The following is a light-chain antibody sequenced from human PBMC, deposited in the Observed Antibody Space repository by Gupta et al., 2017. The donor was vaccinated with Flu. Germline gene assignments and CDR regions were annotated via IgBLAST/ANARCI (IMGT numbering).Light chain of an antibody. CDR2: GAS. Sequence: EFVMTQSPATLSVSPGERATLSCRASQSVSSNLAWYQQKPGQAPRLLIYGASTRATGIPARFSGSGSGTEFTLTISSLQSEDFAVYYCQQYNNWLTFGGGTKVEIK. CDR1: QSVSSN. CDR3: QQYNNWLT. J-gene: IGKJ4*01. V-gene: IGKV3D-15*01.